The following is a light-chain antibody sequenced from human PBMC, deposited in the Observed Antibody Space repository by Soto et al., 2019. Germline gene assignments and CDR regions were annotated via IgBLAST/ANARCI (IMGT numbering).Light chain of an antibody. V-gene: IGLV2-14*01. J-gene: IGLJ1*01. CDR3: NSYTRSTKYV. CDR1: SSDVGAYDY. Sequence: QSALTQPASVSGSPGQSITVSCTGTSSDVGAYDYVSWYQHHPGKAPKLIIYEVTNWPSGVSNRFSGSKSGNTASLTISGLQAEDEADYYCNSYTRSTKYVFGTGTKVTVL. CDR2: EVT.